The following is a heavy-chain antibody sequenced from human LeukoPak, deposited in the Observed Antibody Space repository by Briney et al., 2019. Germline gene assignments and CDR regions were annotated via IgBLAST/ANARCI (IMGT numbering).Heavy chain of an antibody. J-gene: IGHJ5*02. CDR3: ARVPSNQPRWFDP. CDR1: GGSISSGSYY. Sequence: SETLSLTCTVSGGSISSGSYYWSWIRQPAGKGLEWIGRIYTSGSTNYNPSLKSRVTISVDTSKNQFSLKLSSVTAADTAVYYCARVPSNQPRWFDPWGQGTLVTVSS. D-gene: IGHD1-14*01. CDR2: IYTSGST. V-gene: IGHV4-61*02.